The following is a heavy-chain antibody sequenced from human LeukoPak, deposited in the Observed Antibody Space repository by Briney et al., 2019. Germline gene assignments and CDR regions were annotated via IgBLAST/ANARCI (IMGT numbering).Heavy chain of an antibody. D-gene: IGHD6-19*01. CDR2: IKQDGSEK. Sequence: GGSLRLSCAASGFTFSSYWMSWVRQAPGKGLEWVANIKQDGSEKYYVDSVKGRFTISRDNAKNSLYLQMNSLRAEDTAVYYCARCFGGGPVAADYWGQGTLVPVSS. J-gene: IGHJ4*02. CDR1: GFTFSSYW. CDR3: ARCFGGGPVAADY. V-gene: IGHV3-7*01.